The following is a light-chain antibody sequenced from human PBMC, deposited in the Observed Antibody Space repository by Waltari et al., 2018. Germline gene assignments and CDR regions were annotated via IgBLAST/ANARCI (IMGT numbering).Light chain of an antibody. CDR3: QKYERLPAT. CDR2: DIS. CDR1: QSIGRS. J-gene: IGKJ1*01. V-gene: IGKV3-20*01. Sequence: GDRATLSCRASQSIGRSVVWYQQRPGQAPRLLIYDISRRATGIPDRFSGSGYGTDFSLTISRLEPEDFAVYYCQKYERLPATFGQGTTVEIK.